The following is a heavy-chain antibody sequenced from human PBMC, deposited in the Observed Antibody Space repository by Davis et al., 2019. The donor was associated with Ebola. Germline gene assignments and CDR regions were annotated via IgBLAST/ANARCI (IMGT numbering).Heavy chain of an antibody. V-gene: IGHV3-66*01. D-gene: IGHD5-18*01. CDR2: IYSDGNT. J-gene: IGHJ4*02. CDR1: GFTFSGYW. CDR3: ARDGGYSYGPEY. Sequence: GESLKISCAASGFTFSGYWMYWVRQAPGKGLEWVSVIYSDGNTDYADSVKGRFILSRDNSENTMYLQMNRLRAEDTAVYYCARDGGYSYGPEYWGQGTLVTVSS.